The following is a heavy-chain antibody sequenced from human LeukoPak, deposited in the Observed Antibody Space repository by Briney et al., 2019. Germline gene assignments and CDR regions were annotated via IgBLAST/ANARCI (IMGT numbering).Heavy chain of an antibody. Sequence: PSETLSLTCDVSGYFVSSAYYWGWIRQSPGKGLEWIGNIYSTGSTYYNPSLRSRVTISVDASKNQFSLRLSSLTSADRAVYYCASRTTVTNALSFDFWGQGILVTVSS. J-gene: IGHJ4*02. V-gene: IGHV4-38-2*01. CDR3: ASRTTVTNALSFDF. D-gene: IGHD4-11*01. CDR1: GYFVSSAYY. CDR2: IYSTGST.